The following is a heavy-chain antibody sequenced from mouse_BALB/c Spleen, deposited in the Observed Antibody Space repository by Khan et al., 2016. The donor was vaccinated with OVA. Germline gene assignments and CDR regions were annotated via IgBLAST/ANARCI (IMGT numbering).Heavy chain of an antibody. CDR1: GYTFTSYW. J-gene: IGHJ4*01. V-gene: IGHV1S41*01. CDR3: ARENYYGRSGYAMDY. CDR2: IGPGSSNA. Sequence: DLVKPGASVKLSCKASGYTFTSYWINWIKQRPGQGLEWIGRIGPGSSNAYYNDMFKGKATLTVDTSSNTAYIQLSSLSSEDSAVNFCARENYYGRSGYAMDYWGQGTSVTVSA. D-gene: IGHD1-1*01.